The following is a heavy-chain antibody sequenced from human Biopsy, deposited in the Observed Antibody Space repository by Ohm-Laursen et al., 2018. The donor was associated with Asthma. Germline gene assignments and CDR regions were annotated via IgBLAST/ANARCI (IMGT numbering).Heavy chain of an antibody. CDR2: IYSGGTS. CDR3: ARGDSSNWSHYYFDY. J-gene: IGHJ4*02. D-gene: IGHD3-22*01. CDR1: GFAVSRDH. Sequence: SLRLSCAASGFAVSRDHMFWVRQVPGKGLEWVSVIYSGGTSHTADSVRGRFTISRDYSKNTLYLQMHSLRAEDTAVYYCARGDSSNWSHYYFDYWGQGTLVTVSP. V-gene: IGHV3-53*01.